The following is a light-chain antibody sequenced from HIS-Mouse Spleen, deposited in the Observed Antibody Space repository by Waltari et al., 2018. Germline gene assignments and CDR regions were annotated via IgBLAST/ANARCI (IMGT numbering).Light chain of an antibody. V-gene: IGLV3-10*03. J-gene: IGLJ2*01. CDR3: YSTDSSGNHRV. Sequence: SYELTQPPSVSVSPGQTARITCSGDALPKKYAYWYQQKSGQAPVLVIYEDSKRPSGIPVRFSGSSSGTMATLTISGAQVEDEDDYYCYSTDSSGNHRVFGGGTKLTVL. CDR2: EDS. CDR1: ALPKKY.